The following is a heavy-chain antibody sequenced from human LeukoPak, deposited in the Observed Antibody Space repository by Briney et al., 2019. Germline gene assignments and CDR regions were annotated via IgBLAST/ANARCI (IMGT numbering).Heavy chain of an antibody. CDR1: GYTFTNYH. Sequence: GASVKVSCTASGYTFTNYHIHWVRQAPGQGLEWMGMIYPRDGSTSYAQKFQGRVTVTRDTSTSTVHMELSGLRSEDTAVYYCARDQEGFDYWGQGTLVTVSS. CDR2: IYPRDGST. V-gene: IGHV1-46*01. J-gene: IGHJ4*02. CDR3: ARDQEGFDY.